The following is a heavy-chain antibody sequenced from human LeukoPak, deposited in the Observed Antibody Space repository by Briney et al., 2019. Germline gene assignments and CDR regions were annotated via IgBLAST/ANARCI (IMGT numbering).Heavy chain of an antibody. CDR1: GGSTSSGSYY. J-gene: IGHJ4*02. CDR3: ARGQEVVAENYFDY. Sequence: SETLSLTCTVSGGSTSSGSYYWSWIRQPAGKGLEWIGRIYPSGTTNYNPSLKSRVTISVDTSKNQFSLKLRSVTAADTAVYYCARGQEVVAENYFDYWGQGTLVTVSS. V-gene: IGHV4-61*02. D-gene: IGHD5-12*01. CDR2: IYPSGTT.